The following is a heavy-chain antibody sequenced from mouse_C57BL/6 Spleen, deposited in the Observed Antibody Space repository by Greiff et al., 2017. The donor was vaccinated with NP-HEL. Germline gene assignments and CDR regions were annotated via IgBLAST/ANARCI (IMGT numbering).Heavy chain of an antibody. CDR3: ARAPSNWDYFDY. J-gene: IGHJ2*01. Sequence: QVQLKESGPGLVQPSQSLSITCTVSGFSLTSYGVHWVRQSPGKGLEWLGVTWSGGSTDYNAAFISRLSISKDNSKSQVFFKMNSLQADDTAIYYCARAPSNWDYFDYWGQGTTLTVSS. CDR1: GFSLTSYG. V-gene: IGHV2-2*01. D-gene: IGHD4-1*01. CDR2: TWSGGST.